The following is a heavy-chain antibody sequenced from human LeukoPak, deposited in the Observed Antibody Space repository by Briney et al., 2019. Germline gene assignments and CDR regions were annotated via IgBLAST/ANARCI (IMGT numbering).Heavy chain of an antibody. CDR3: AKNGHGSGSYYPRTKYYFDY. J-gene: IGHJ4*02. D-gene: IGHD3-10*01. V-gene: IGHV3-21*01. CDR1: GFTFSSYS. CDR2: ISSSSIYR. Sequence: PGGSLRLSCAASGFTFSSYSMNWVRQSPGKGLEWVSSISSSSIYRYYADSVKGRFTISRDNAKNSLYLQMNSLRAEDTAVYYCAKNGHGSGSYYPRTKYYFDYWGQGTLVTVSS.